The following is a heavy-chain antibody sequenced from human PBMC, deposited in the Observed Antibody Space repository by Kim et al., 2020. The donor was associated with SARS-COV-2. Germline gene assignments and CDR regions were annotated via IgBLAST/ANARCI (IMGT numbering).Heavy chain of an antibody. J-gene: IGHJ4*02. CDR2: ISGSGGNT. D-gene: IGHD3-22*01. V-gene: IGHV3-23*01. Sequence: GGSLRLSCAASGFTFNSYAMSWVRQAPGKGLEWVSAISGSGGNTYYADSVKGRFTISRDNSKNTLYLQMNSLRDEDTAVYYCAKDFYFDGCGHWGQGTLVNVSS. CDR3: AKDFYFDGCGH. CDR1: GFTFNSYA.